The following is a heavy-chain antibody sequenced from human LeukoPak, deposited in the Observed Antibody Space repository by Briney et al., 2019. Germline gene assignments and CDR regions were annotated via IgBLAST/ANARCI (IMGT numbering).Heavy chain of an antibody. CDR1: GGSISIGAYY. D-gene: IGHD3-9*01. V-gene: IGHV4-30-4*08. CDR2: IYYSGST. J-gene: IGHJ4*02. Sequence: SETLSLTCTVSGGSISIGAYYWSWIRQHPGKGLEWIGYIYYSGSTYYNPSLKSRVTISVDTSKNQFSLKLSSVTAADTAVYYCARRALRYFDWLSSLFVNWGQGTLVTVSS. CDR3: ARRALRYFDWLSSLFVN.